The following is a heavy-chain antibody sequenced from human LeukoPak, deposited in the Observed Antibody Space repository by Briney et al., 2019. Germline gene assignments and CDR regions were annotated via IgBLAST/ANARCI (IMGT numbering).Heavy chain of an antibody. CDR3: ARYSSSSSLDH. V-gene: IGHV1-46*01. Sequence: ASVKVSCKASGGTFSSYAITWVRQAPGQGLEWMGLIKPSADSASYAQSFQGRVTMTRDTSTSTAYMELSSLKSEDTAVYYCARYSSSSSLDHWGQGTLVTVSS. CDR1: GGTFSSYA. CDR2: IKPSADSA. D-gene: IGHD6-6*01. J-gene: IGHJ4*02.